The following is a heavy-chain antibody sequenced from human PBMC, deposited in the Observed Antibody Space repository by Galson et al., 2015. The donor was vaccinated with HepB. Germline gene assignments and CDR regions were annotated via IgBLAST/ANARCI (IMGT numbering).Heavy chain of an antibody. V-gene: IGHV1-69*13. CDR3: ARDGASLGYCSGGSCPRFDP. CDR1: GGTFSSYA. CDR2: IIPIFGTA. Sequence: SEKVSCKASGGTFSSYAISWVRQAPGQGLEWMGGIIPIFGTANYAQKFQGRVTITADESTSTAYMELSSLRSEDTAVYYCARDGASLGYCSGGSCPRFDPWGQGTLVTVSS. D-gene: IGHD2-15*01. J-gene: IGHJ5*02.